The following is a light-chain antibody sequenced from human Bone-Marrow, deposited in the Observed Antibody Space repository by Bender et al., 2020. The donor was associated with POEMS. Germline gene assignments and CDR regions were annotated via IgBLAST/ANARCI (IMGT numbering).Light chain of an antibody. J-gene: IGLJ3*02. V-gene: IGLV2-14*03. CDR2: DVN. CDR3: ISYTSSSTLV. CDR1: SSDIGGYNY. Sequence: QSALTQPASVSGSPGQSITISCTGTSSDIGGYNYVSWYQQHPGKAPKLMILDVNNPPSGASKRFYGSKSGNTASLNITGLQADDEADYFCISYTSSSTLVFGGGTKLTVL.